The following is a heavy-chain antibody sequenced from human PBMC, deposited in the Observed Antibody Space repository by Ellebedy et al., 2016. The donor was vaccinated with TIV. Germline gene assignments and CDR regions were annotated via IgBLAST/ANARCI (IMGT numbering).Heavy chain of an antibody. CDR3: ARLPGRITMVRGGGA. CDR1: GGSFTSST. V-gene: IGHV1-69*08. Sequence: SVKVSCKASGGSFTSSTISWVRQAPGQGLEWMGGIIPLLGPANYAPKFHGRVTIHADKSTSTAYMERISLGSEDTAIYYCARLPGRITMVRGGGAWGQGTLVTVSS. J-gene: IGHJ5*02. D-gene: IGHD3-10*01. CDR2: IIPLLGPA.